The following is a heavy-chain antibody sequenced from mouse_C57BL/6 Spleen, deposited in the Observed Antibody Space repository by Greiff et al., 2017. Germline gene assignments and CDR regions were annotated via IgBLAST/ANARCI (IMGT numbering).Heavy chain of an antibody. Sequence: QVQLQQSGAELVRPGASVTLSCKASGYTFTDYEMHWVKQTPVHGLEWIGAIDPETGGTAYNQKFKGKAILTADKSSSTAYMELRSLTSEDSAGYYCTRVYDYDRQDYFGYGGQGTTLTVSS. V-gene: IGHV1-15*01. CDR1: GYTFTDYE. J-gene: IGHJ2*01. CDR2: IDPETGGT. D-gene: IGHD2-4*01. CDR3: TRVYDYDRQDYFGY.